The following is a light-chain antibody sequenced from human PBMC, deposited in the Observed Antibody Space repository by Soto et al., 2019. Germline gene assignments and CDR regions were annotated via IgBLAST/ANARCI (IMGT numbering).Light chain of an antibody. CDR1: NSDVGSYNL. CDR3: CSYAGSSNRWM. CDR2: EGS. Sequence: QSALTQPASVSGSPGQSITISCTGTNSDVGSYNLVSWYQQHPAKAPKLMIYEGSKRPSGVSNRFSGSRSGNTVSLTISGLQAEDEGDYYCCSYAGSSNRWMFGGGTKVTVL. J-gene: IGLJ3*02. V-gene: IGLV2-23*01.